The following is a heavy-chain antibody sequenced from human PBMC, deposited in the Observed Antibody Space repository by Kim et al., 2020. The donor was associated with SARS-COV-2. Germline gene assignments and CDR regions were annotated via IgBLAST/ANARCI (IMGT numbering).Heavy chain of an antibody. J-gene: IGHJ6*02. CDR3: ARFGFGEQTYYYYGMDV. D-gene: IGHD3-10*01. CDR2: IYPGDSDT. Sequence: GESLKISCKGSGYSFTSYWIGWVRQMPGKGLEWMGIIYPGDSDTRYSPSFQGQVTISADKSISTAYLQWSSLKASDTAMYYCARFGFGEQTYYYYGMDVWGQGTPVTVSS. V-gene: IGHV5-51*01. CDR1: GYSFTSYW.